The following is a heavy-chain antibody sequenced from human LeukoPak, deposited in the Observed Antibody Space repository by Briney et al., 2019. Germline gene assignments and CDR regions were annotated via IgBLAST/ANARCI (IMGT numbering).Heavy chain of an antibody. CDR2: ISSDGGTD. CDR3: TREGMGTSFSAWFHP. D-gene: IGHD1-7*01. J-gene: IGHJ5*01. Sequence: PGRSLRLSCEASGFTFSNYGMHWVRQAPGKGLEWVAVISSDGGTDYHADPVKGRFTISRDSSKNTMYLQMNSLRTEDTAVYYCTREGMGTSFSAWFHPWGQGTLVTVSS. CDR1: GFTFSNYG. V-gene: IGHV3-30*03.